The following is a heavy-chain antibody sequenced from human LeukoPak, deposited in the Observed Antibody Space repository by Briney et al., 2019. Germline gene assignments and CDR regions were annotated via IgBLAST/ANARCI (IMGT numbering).Heavy chain of an antibody. J-gene: IGHJ5*02. V-gene: IGHV4-38-2*01. CDR1: GGSFSGYY. CDR3: ARAGIQLWFYWFDP. D-gene: IGHD5-18*01. CDR2: IYHSGST. Sequence: SETLSLTCAVYGGSFSGYYWGWIWQPPGKGLEWIGSIYHSGSTYYNPSLKSRVTISVDTSKSQFSLKLSSVTAADTAVYYCARAGIQLWFYWFDPWGQGTLVTVSS.